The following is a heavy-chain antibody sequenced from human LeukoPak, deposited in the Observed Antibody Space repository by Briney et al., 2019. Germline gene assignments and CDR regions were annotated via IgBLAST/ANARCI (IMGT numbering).Heavy chain of an antibody. CDR3: AKRLGYCSSTSCYTDDAFDI. D-gene: IGHD2-2*02. J-gene: IGHJ3*02. V-gene: IGHV3-48*01. CDR1: GFTFSSYS. CDR2: ISSSSSTI. Sequence: GGSLRLSCAASGFTFSSYSMNWVRQAPGKGLEWVSYISSSSSTIYYADSVKGRFTISRDNAKNSLYLQMNSLRAEDTAVYYCAKRLGYCSSTSCYTDDAFDIWGQGTMVTVSS.